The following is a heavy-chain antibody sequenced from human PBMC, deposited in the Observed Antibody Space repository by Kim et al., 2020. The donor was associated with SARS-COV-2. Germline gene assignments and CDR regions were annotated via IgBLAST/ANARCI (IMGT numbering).Heavy chain of an antibody. D-gene: IGHD6-13*01. CDR2: ISHSSNT. V-gene: IGHV3-48*02. Sequence: GGSLRLSCVTSGFNLNYYNMNWVRQAPGKGLEWVSFISHSSNTYYTDSVKGRFTVSRDNARNSLFLQMNSLTDEDTAVYFCARGIAAAGLGYYGMDVWGQGTTVTVSS. J-gene: IGHJ6*02. CDR1: GFNLNYYN. CDR3: ARGIAAAGLGYYGMDV.